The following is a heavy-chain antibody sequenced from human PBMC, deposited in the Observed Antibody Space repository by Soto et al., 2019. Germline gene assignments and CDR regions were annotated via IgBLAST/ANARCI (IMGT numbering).Heavy chain of an antibody. J-gene: IGHJ6*02. D-gene: IGHD5-18*01. CDR3: ARDSNEGAAMVSDYGMDV. Sequence: ASVKVSCKASGYTFTGYYMHWVRQAPGQGLEWMGWINPNSGGTNYAQKFQGWVTMTRDTSISTAYMELSRLRSDDTAVYYCARDSNEGAAMVSDYGMDVWGQGTTVTVSS. CDR1: GYTFTGYY. CDR2: INPNSGGT. V-gene: IGHV1-2*04.